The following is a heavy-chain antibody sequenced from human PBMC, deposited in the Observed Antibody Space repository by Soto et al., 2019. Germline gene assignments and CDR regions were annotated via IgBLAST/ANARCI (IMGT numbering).Heavy chain of an antibody. V-gene: IGHV4-4*07. J-gene: IGHJ2*01. CDR1: GASISSFN. Sequence: SETLSLTCSVSGASISSFNWNWVRQPAGKGPEWVGRLNIAGTINYNPSLKSRITMSMDTSKNQIPLHLRSLTAADTAIYYCARDVGEYASSWFWYFSHWGHGTLVTVSS. CDR3: ARDVGEYASSWFWYFSH. D-gene: IGHD6-13*01. CDR2: LNIAGTI.